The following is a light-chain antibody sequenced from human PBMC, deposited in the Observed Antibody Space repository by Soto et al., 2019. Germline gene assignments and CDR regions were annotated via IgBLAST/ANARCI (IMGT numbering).Light chain of an antibody. CDR3: QQYNNWPIT. J-gene: IGKJ5*01. V-gene: IGKV3-15*01. CDR2: GAS. Sequence: MTQSPSTLSASVGDRVTISCRASQSVSSNLAWYQQKPGQAPRLLVYGASTRATGIPARFSGSGSGTEFTLTISSLQSEDFAVYYCQQYNNWPITFGQGTRLDIK. CDR1: QSVSSN.